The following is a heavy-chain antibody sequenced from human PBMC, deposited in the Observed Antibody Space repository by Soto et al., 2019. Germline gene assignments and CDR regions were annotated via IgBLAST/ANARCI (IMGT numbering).Heavy chain of an antibody. CDR2: IFPGDSDT. V-gene: IGHV5-51*01. CDR3: ARHTHFSSSSDWLDP. CDR1: GYSFTSNW. D-gene: IGHD6-6*01. Sequence: PGESRKISCKASGYSFTSNWIAWVRQMPGQGLEWMGIIFPGDSDTRYSPSFQGQVTISADKSISTAFLQWSSLKASDTAIYYCARHTHFSSSSDWLDPWGPAPMVTVYS. J-gene: IGHJ5*02.